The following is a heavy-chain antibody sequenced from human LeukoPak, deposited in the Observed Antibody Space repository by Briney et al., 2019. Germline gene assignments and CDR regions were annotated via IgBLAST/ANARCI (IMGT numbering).Heavy chain of an antibody. J-gene: IGHJ3*02. Sequence: GGSLRLSCAASGFTFSSYVMHWVRQAPGKGLEWVAIISYDGSNEYYADSVKGRFTISRDNSKNTLYLQMNSLRAADTAVYYCARGSWVRGVNPDAFDIWGQGTMVTVSS. V-gene: IGHV3-30*04. CDR2: ISYDGSNE. CDR1: GFTFSSYV. D-gene: IGHD3-10*01. CDR3: ARGSWVRGVNPDAFDI.